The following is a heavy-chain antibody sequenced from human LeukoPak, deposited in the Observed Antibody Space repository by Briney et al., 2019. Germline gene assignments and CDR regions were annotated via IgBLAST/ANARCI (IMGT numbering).Heavy chain of an antibody. CDR1: RYTFTGYH. Sequence: ASVKVSCKASRYTFTGYHMHWVRQAPGQGLEWMGWINPNSGGTSYAQKFQGRLTLTRDTSISTAYMELSRLISDDTAVYYCARDLRGEAFDTWGQGTMVTVSS. V-gene: IGHV1-2*02. J-gene: IGHJ3*02. CDR2: INPNSGGT. CDR3: ARDLRGEAFDT. D-gene: IGHD5/OR15-5a*01.